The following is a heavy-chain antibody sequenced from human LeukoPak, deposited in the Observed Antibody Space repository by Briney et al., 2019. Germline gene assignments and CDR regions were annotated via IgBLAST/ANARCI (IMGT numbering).Heavy chain of an antibody. D-gene: IGHD1-20*01. Sequence: ASVKVSCKASGYTFTAYYMHWVRQAPGQGLEWMGRINPNSGGTNYAQKFQGWVTMTRDTSISTAYMELSRLRSDDTAVYYCARGGITGTTRGPTRLNDAFDIWGQGTMVTVSS. CDR1: GYTFTAYY. CDR3: ARGGITGTTRGPTRLNDAFDI. CDR2: INPNSGGT. V-gene: IGHV1-2*04. J-gene: IGHJ3*02.